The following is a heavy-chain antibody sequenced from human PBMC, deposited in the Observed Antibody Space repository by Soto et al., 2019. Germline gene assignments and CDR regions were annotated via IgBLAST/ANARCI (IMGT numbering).Heavy chain of an antibody. V-gene: IGHV4-30-4*01. J-gene: IGHJ5*02. CDR3: ARPLRYSSGPANWFDP. Sequence: PSETLSLSCAISCCSISGGSYSWSWMRQPPGNGLEWIGYVSYRARLYHNPSLKSRVTISVDTYKNQLSLNLRSVNAEDTDVYYCARPLRYSSGPANWFDPWGQGTLVTVSS. CDR1: CCSISGGSYS. CDR2: VSYRARL. D-gene: IGHD6-19*01.